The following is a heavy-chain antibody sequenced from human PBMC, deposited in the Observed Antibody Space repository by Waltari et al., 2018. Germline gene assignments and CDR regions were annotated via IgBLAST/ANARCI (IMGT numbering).Heavy chain of an antibody. Sequence: QVQLQESGPGLVKPSETLSLTCTVSGGSISSYYWSWIRQPPGKGLEWIGYIYYSGSTNYNPSLKSRVTIPVDTSKNQFSLKLSSVTAADTAVYYCARGVDGSGFAEYFQHWGQGTLVTVSS. CDR3: ARGVDGSGFAEYFQH. V-gene: IGHV4-59*01. CDR2: IYYSGST. CDR1: GGSISSYY. J-gene: IGHJ1*01. D-gene: IGHD3-10*01.